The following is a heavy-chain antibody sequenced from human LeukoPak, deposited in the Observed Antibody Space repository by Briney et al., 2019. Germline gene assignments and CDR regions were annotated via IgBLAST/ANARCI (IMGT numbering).Heavy chain of an antibody. D-gene: IGHD5-18*01. J-gene: IGHJ4*02. CDR1: GGSISSYY. CDR2: IYYSGST. Sequence: SETLSLTCTVSGGSISSYYWSWIRQPPGKGLEWIGYIYYSGSTNYNPSLKGRVTISVDTSKNQFSLKLSSVTAADTAVYYCARHRSYGTFDYWGQGTLVTVSS. V-gene: IGHV4-59*08. CDR3: ARHRSYGTFDY.